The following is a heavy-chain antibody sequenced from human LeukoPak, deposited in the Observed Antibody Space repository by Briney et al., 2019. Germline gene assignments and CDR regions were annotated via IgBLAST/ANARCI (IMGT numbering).Heavy chain of an antibody. CDR3: LRGDRRDY. Sequence: GGSLRLSCAASGFTVSTNYMTWIRQAPGKGLEWVSSIDSSGGYMLYADSVKGQFVISRDNAKDSLYLQMNSLRVEDTAVYYCLRGDRRDYWGQGTLVTVSS. CDR2: IDSSGGYM. CDR1: GFTVSTNY. V-gene: IGHV3-21*06. J-gene: IGHJ4*02.